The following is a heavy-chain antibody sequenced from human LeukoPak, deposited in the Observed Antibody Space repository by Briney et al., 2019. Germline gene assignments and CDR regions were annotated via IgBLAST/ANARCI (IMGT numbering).Heavy chain of an antibody. Sequence: GGSLRLSCAASGNYWMHWVRQVPGKGLVWVSHINSDGSWTSYADSVKGRFTISKDNAKNTVYLQMNSLRAEDTAVYYCAKALDIVVVVAATGFDPWGQGTLVTVSS. CDR1: GNYW. CDR3: AKALDIVVVVAATGFDP. D-gene: IGHD2-15*01. CDR2: INSDGSWT. J-gene: IGHJ5*02. V-gene: IGHV3-74*01.